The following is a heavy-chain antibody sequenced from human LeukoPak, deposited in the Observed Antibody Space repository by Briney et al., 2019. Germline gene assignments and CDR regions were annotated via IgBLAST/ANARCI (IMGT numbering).Heavy chain of an antibody. J-gene: IGHJ4*02. CDR2: IYSTGST. CDR3: ARQIASAGTAGFDF. D-gene: IGHD6-13*01. Sequence: SETLSLTCTVSGGSISSYYWSWLRQPAGKGLEWIGRIYSTGSTNYNPSLKSRVTMSVDTSKNQFSLRLRSVTAADTAVYYCARQIASAGTAGFDFWGQGALVTVSS. V-gene: IGHV4-4*07. CDR1: GGSISSYY.